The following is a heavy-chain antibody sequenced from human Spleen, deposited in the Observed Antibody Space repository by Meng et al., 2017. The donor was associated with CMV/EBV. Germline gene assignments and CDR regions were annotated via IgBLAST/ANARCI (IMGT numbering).Heavy chain of an antibody. J-gene: IGHJ6*02. V-gene: IGHV3-48*04. CDR2: LSSSSSTI. CDR1: GFTFSSYS. Sequence: GGSLRLSCAASGFTFSSYSMNWVRQAPGKGLEWVSYLSSSSSTIYDADSVKGRFTISRDNAKNSLYLQMNSLRAEDTAVYYCARVLVVAGYYYYGMDVWGQGTTVTVSS. CDR3: ARVLVVAGYYYYGMDV. D-gene: IGHD6-19*01.